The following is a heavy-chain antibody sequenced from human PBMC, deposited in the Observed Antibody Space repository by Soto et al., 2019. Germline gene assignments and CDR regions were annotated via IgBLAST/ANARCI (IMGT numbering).Heavy chain of an antibody. V-gene: IGHV1-18*04. CDR3: AGSYDYVWGSYRYNDY. CDR2: ISAYNGNT. CDR1: GYTFTSYG. D-gene: IGHD3-16*02. J-gene: IGHJ4*02. Sequence: GASVKVSCKASGYTFTSYGISWVRQAPGQGLEWMGWISAYNGNTNYAQKLQGRVTMTTDTSTSTAYMELRSLRSDDTAVYYCAGSYDYVWGSYRYNDYWGQGTLVTVSS.